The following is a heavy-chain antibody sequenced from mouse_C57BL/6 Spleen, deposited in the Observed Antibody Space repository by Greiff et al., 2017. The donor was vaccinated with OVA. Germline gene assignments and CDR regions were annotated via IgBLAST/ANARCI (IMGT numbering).Heavy chain of an antibody. J-gene: IGHJ2*01. CDR1: GYAFSSYW. CDR3: ARSGDLYYFDY. V-gene: IGHV1-80*01. Sequence: QVQLQQSGAELVKPGASVKISCKASGYAFSSYWMNWVKQRPGKGLEWIGQIYPGDGDTNYNGKFKGKATLTADKSSSTAYMQLSSLTSEDSAVYFCARSGDLYYFDYWGQGTTLTVSS. CDR2: IYPGDGDT. D-gene: IGHD3-1*01.